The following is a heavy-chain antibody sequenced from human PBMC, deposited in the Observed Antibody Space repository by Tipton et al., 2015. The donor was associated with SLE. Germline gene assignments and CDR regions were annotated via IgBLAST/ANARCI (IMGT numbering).Heavy chain of an antibody. Sequence: TLSLTCTVSGGSISNYYWSWIRQSPGKGLEWIGYIYYSGHTDYNPSLKSRVTLSVDTSKSQFSFSLKLSSVTAADTAVYYCARGGLGYSYYYYMDVWGKGTTVTVSS. J-gene: IGHJ6*03. D-gene: IGHD5-18*01. CDR2: IYYSGHT. CDR1: GGSISNYY. V-gene: IGHV4-59*01. CDR3: ARGGLGYSYYYYMDV.